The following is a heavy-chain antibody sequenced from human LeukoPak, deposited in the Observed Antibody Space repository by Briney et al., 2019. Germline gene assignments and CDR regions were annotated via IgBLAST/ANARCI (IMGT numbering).Heavy chain of an antibody. J-gene: IGHJ5*02. Sequence: SETLSLTCTVSGGSMNQYYWSWIRQPAGKGLEWIGRIYSTGTTYYKPSLKSRVTMSVDTSHNQFFLKLNSVTAADTAVYYCARDSGTTGEVKFDPWGQGTLVTVSS. D-gene: IGHD1-7*01. CDR1: GGSMNQYY. V-gene: IGHV4-4*07. CDR2: IYSTGTT. CDR3: ARDSGTTGEVKFDP.